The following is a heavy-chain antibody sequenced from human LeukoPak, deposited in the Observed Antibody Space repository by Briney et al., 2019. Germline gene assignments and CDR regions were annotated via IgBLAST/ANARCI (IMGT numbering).Heavy chain of an antibody. V-gene: IGHV3-23*01. D-gene: IGHD3-10*01. CDR3: AIDRVVRGDQLFND. Sequence: GGPLRLSCSASGFTLSNYAMNWVGQVPGKGLEWVSTISGSGGSKNYADSVKGRFTISRDNSKNMLYLQMNSLGGEDTGVYLCAIDRVVRGDQLFNDGGEGTLVTV. CDR2: ISGSGGSK. CDR1: GFTLSNYA. J-gene: IGHJ4*01.